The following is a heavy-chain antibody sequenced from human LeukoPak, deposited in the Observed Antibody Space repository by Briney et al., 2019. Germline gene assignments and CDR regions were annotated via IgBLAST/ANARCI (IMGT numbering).Heavy chain of an antibody. CDR3: AKDRGGSSPPFDY. CDR1: GFTFSIYG. D-gene: IGHD1-26*01. J-gene: IGHJ4*02. Sequence: GGSLRLSCAASGFTFSIYGMSWVRQAPGKGLEWVSGFSSSDGTTHYADSVKGRSTISRDISKNTLYLQMNRLRAEDTAVYYCAKDRGGSSPPFDYWGQGTLVTVSS. CDR2: FSSSDGTT. V-gene: IGHV3-23*01.